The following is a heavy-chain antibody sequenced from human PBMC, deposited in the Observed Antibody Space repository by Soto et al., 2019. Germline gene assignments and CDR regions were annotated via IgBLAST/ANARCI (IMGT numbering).Heavy chain of an antibody. CDR3: AKAARDCGGDCYSSYFDS. D-gene: IGHD2-21*02. V-gene: IGHV3-23*01. CDR2: ITGNAANT. Sequence: PGGSLRLSCSASRFTLGGYAMSWVRQAPGKGLEWVSGITGNAANTVYADSVKGRFTISRDNSKNALYLQLNSLRAEDTAVYFCAKAARDCGGDCYSSYFDSWGQGALVTVSS. J-gene: IGHJ4*02. CDR1: RFTLGGYA.